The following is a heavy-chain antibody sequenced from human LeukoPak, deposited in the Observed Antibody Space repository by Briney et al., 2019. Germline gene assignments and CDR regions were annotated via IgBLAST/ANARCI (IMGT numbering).Heavy chain of an antibody. D-gene: IGHD3-22*01. CDR1: GFTFSSYS. CDR3: ASYKTYYDSSGNPFDY. J-gene: IGHJ4*02. Sequence: GGSLRLSCAASGFTFSSYSMNWVRQAPGKGLEWVSSISSSSSYIYYADSVKGRFTISRDNAKNSLYLQMNSLRAEDTAVYYCASYKTYYDSSGNPFDYWGQGTLVTVSS. V-gene: IGHV3-21*01. CDR2: ISSSSSYI.